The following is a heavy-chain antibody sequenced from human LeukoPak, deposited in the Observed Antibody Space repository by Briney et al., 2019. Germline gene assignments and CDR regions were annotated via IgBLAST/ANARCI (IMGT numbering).Heavy chain of an antibody. D-gene: IGHD2-2*01. Sequence: PSETLSLTCAVYGGSFSGYYWSWIRQPPGKGLEWIGEINHSGSTNYNPSLKSRVTISVDTSKNQFSLKLSSVTAADTAVYYCASATYCSSTSCYGAAWFDPWGQGTLVTVSS. V-gene: IGHV4-34*01. J-gene: IGHJ5*02. CDR1: GGSFSGYY. CDR3: ASATYCSSTSCYGAAWFDP. CDR2: INHSGST.